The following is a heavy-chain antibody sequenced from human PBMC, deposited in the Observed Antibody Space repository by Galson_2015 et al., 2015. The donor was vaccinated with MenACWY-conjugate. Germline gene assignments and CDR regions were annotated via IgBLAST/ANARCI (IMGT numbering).Heavy chain of an antibody. J-gene: IGHJ5*02. V-gene: IGHV5-10-1*01. CDR3: AATVTWIQRPDA. D-gene: IGHD5-18*01. CDR1: GCNFTNYW. CDR2: IDPRDSYT. Sequence: QSGAEVKKPGESLRISCEGSGCNFTNYWITWVRQMPGRGLEWMGRIDPRDSYTNYNPSLRGHVSLSVDNSLSTAYLHWNSLKASDTAIYYCAATVTWIQRPDAWGQGTLVTVSS.